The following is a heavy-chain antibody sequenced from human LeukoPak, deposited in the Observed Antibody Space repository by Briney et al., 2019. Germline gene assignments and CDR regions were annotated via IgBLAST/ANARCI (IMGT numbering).Heavy chain of an antibody. Sequence: SETLSLTCAVSGGSISSSNWWSWVRQPPGKGLEWIGEIYHSGSTNYNPSLKSRITISVDKSKNQFSLKLSSVTAADTAVYYCARFPIEYDYVWGSYRYGRDAFDIWGQGTMVTVSS. CDR3: ARFPIEYDYVWGSYRYGRDAFDI. CDR2: IYHSGST. D-gene: IGHD3-16*02. J-gene: IGHJ3*02. CDR1: GGSISSSNW. V-gene: IGHV4-4*02.